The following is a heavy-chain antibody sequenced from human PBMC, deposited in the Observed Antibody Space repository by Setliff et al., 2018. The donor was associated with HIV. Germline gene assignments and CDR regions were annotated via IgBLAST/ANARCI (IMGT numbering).Heavy chain of an antibody. CDR1: GFTFSSYG. CDR2: ISYDGSNK. CDR3: AKDKLAGYTRYGMDV. J-gene: IGHJ6*02. Sequence: PGGSLRLSCAASGFTFSSYGMHWVRQAPGKGLEWVAVISYDGSNKYYADSVKGRFTISRDNSKNSLYLQMNSLRAEDTAVYYCAKDKLAGYTRYGMDVWGQGTTVTVSS. D-gene: IGHD2-2*02. V-gene: IGHV3-30*18.